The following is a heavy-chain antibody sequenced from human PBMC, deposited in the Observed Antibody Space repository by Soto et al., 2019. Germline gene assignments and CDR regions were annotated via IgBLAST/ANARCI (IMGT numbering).Heavy chain of an antibody. CDR2: ISGSGGST. CDR3: VYDILTGYLPWFDP. CDR1: GFTFSSYA. Sequence: PGGSLRLSCAASGFTFSSYAMSWVRQAPGKGLEWVSAISGSGGSTYYADSVKGRFTISRDNSKNTLYLQMNSLRAEDTAVYYCVYDILTGYLPWFDPWGQGTLVTVSS. D-gene: IGHD3-9*01. J-gene: IGHJ5*02. V-gene: IGHV3-23*01.